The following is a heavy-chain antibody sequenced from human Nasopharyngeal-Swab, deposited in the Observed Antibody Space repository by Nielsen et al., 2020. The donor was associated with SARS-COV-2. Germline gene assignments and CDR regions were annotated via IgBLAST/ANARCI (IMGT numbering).Heavy chain of an antibody. J-gene: IGHJ6*03. V-gene: IGHV6-1*01. D-gene: IGHD4-17*01. CDR1: GDSVSSSSAA. CDR3: ARARGAYGDYYYYYYTDV. CDR2: KYYRSKWYN. Sequence: SCAISGDSVSSSSAAWNWLRQSPSRGLEWLGRKYYRSKWYNDYAVSVKSRITINPDTSKNQFSLHLNSVTPEDTAVYYCARARGAYGDYYYYYYTDVWGKGTTVTVSS.